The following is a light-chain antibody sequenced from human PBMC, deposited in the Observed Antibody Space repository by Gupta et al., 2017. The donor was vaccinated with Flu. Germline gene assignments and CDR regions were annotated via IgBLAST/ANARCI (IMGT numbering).Light chain of an antibody. CDR3: QSAESSGTVV. V-gene: IGLV3-25*03. CDR2: KDT. Sequence: GQTARINCCGDAWPKKYASWYQQKPGKAPVLMIFKDTETPSGIPERFSGSNSGKTVTLTITGVQAEDEAEYYCQSAESSGTVVFGVGTKLAVL. J-gene: IGLJ2*01. CDR1: AWPKKY.